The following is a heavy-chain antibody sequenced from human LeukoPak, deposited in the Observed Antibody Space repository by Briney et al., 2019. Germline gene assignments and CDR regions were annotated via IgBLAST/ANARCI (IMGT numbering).Heavy chain of an antibody. V-gene: IGHV1-69*13. D-gene: IGHD6-19*01. Sequence: VASVKVSCKASGGTFSSYAISWVRQAPGQGLEWMGGIIPIFGTANYAQKFQGRVTITADESTSTAYMELSSLRSEDTAVYYCARFHTVAGHYYFDYWGQGTLVTVSS. CDR2: IIPIFGTA. CDR3: ARFHTVAGHYYFDY. J-gene: IGHJ4*02. CDR1: GGTFSSYA.